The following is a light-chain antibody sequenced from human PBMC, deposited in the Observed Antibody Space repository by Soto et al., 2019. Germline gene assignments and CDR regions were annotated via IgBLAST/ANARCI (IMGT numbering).Light chain of an antibody. Sequence: QSVLTQPPSVSGAPGQTVTISCTGTSSNIGADYDVHWYQQLPGTAPKLLIFGDSSRPSGVPDRFSGSKSGTSASLAITGLQAEDESDYYCQSYYSSLSRYVFGTGTKLTVL. V-gene: IGLV1-40*01. CDR1: SSNIGADYD. CDR3: QSYYSSLSRYV. CDR2: GDS. J-gene: IGLJ1*01.